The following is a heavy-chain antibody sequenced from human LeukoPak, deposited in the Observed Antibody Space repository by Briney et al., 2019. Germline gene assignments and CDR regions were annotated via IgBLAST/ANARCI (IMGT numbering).Heavy chain of an antibody. CDR2: ISYDGSNK. J-gene: IGHJ5*02. CDR3: AKDRVGYCSGGSCYSEAYWFDP. D-gene: IGHD2-15*01. V-gene: IGHV3-30*18. CDR1: GFTFSSYG. Sequence: GGSLRLSCAASGFTFSSYGMHWVRQAPGKGLEWVAVISYDGSNKYYADSVKGRFTISRDNSKNTLYLQMNSLRAEDTAVYYCAKDRVGYCSGGSCYSEAYWFDPWGQGNPVTVSS.